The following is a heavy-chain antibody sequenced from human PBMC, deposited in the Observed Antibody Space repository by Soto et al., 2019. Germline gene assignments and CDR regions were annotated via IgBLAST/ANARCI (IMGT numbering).Heavy chain of an antibody. V-gene: IGHV3-30-3*01. D-gene: IGHD6-13*01. CDR1: GFTFSIYA. CDR2: ISYDGSNK. Sequence: QVQLVESGGGVVQPGRSLRLSCAASGFTFSIYAMHWVRQAPGKGLEWVAVISYDGSNKYYADSVKGRFTISRDNSKNTLYLQMNSLRAEDTAVYYCAIDRIYSSSWHDYWGQGTLVTVSS. J-gene: IGHJ4*02. CDR3: AIDRIYSSSWHDY.